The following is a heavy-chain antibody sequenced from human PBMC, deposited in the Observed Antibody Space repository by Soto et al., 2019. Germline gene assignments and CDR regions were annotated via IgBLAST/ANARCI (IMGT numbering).Heavy chain of an antibody. D-gene: IGHD6-13*01. CDR2: ISGSGGSS. CDR1: GFAFSTYA. CDR3: AKVTKRAAAGRYEYYKYGMDV. J-gene: IGHJ6*02. V-gene: IGHV3-23*01. Sequence: GGSLRLSCAASGFAFSTYAMTWVRQAPGKGLEWVSVISGSGGSSYYADSVKGRFTISRDNSKNTLFLQMNGLRAEDTAVYYCAKVTKRAAAGRYEYYKYGMDVWGQGTTVTVSS.